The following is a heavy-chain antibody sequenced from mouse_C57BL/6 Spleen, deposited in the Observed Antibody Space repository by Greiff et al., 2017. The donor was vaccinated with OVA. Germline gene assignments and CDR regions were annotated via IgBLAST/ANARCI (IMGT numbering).Heavy chain of an antibody. V-gene: IGHV5-17*01. Sequence: EVQLVESGGGLVKPGGSLKLSCAASGFTFSDYGMHWVRQAPEKGLEWVAYISSGSSTIYYADTVKGRFTISRDNAKNTLFLQMTRLRSEDTAMYYCARRLYGSSGYYFDDWGQGTTLTVSS. J-gene: IGHJ2*01. CDR1: GFTFSDYG. CDR3: ARRLYGSSGYYFDD. D-gene: IGHD1-1*01. CDR2: ISSGSSTI.